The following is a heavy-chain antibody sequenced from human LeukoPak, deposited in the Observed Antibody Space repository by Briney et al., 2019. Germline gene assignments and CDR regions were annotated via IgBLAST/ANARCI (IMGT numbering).Heavy chain of an antibody. CDR1: GGSINNYY. CDR2: IYSSGTT. CDR3: ARDGKAFDI. Sequence: PSETLSLTCTVSGGSINNYYWCWIRQPPGKGLEWIGYIYSSGTTNYNPSLKSRVTISVDTSRNQFSLKLNSVTAADTAVYYCARDGKAFDIWGQGTMVTVSS. V-gene: IGHV4-59*01. D-gene: IGHD1-1*01. J-gene: IGHJ3*02.